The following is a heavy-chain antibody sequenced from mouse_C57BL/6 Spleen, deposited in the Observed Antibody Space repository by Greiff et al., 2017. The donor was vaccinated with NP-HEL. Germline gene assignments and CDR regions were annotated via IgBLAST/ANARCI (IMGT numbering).Heavy chain of an antibody. Sequence: VQLQESGAELARPGASVKMSCKASGYTFTSYTMHWVKQRPGQGLEWIGYINPSSGYTKYNQKFKDKATLTADKSSSTAYMQLSSLTSEDSAVYYCARDYYGSRDAMDYWGQGTSVTVSS. D-gene: IGHD1-1*01. CDR3: ARDYYGSRDAMDY. CDR2: INPSSGYT. V-gene: IGHV1-4*01. CDR1: GYTFTSYT. J-gene: IGHJ4*01.